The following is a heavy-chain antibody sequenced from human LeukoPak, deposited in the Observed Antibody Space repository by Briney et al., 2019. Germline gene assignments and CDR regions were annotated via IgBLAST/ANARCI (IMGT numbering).Heavy chain of an antibody. V-gene: IGHV1-69*05. CDR3: ARDSHGEDDDY. Sequence: ASVKVSCKASGGTFSSYTISWVRQAPGQGLEWMGGIIPIFGTANYAQKFQGRVTMTTDTSTSTAYMELRSLRSDDTAVYYCARDSHGEDDDYWGQGTLVTVSS. D-gene: IGHD4-17*01. CDR2: IIPIFGTA. CDR1: GGTFSSYT. J-gene: IGHJ4*02.